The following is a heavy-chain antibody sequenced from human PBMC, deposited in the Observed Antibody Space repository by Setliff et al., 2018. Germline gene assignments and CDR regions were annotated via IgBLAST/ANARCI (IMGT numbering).Heavy chain of an antibody. CDR2: IIPLLETA. V-gene: IGHV1-69*06. CDR1: GYTFTNYG. Sequence: ASVKVSCKTSGYTFTNYGITWVRQAPGQGLEWMGGIIPLLETAKYAQKFQGRVTITADKSTSTGYMELSSLRSEDTAMYYCARGKLDVVAAGGKYCAMDVWGQGTAVTVSS. CDR3: ARGKLDVVAAGGKYCAMDV. J-gene: IGHJ6*02. D-gene: IGHD6-13*01.